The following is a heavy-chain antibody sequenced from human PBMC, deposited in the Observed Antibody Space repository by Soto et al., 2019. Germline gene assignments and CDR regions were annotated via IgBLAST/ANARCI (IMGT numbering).Heavy chain of an antibody. CDR3: ARRRGGYSLDV. J-gene: IGHJ6*02. CDR2: VFFNGNT. CDR1: GCSMTNYY. D-gene: IGHD2-15*01. Sequence: PSETLSLACTVSGCSMTNYYWTWVRQTPGKRLEWIGYVFFNGNTKYNPSLYGRVSISVDTSKSLFSLNLTSVTAADTAVYYCARRRGGYSLDVWGRGTAVT. V-gene: IGHV4-59*12.